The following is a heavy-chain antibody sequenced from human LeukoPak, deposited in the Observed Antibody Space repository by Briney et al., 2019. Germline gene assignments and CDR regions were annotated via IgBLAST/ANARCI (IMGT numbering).Heavy chain of an antibody. CDR1: GFSFSDYY. Sequence: GGSLRLSCAASGFSFSDYYMSWIRQAPGKGLEWVSSISSSSSYIYYADSVKGRFTISRDNAKNSLYLQMNSLRAEDTAVYYCAREPTVATIDYWGQGTLVTVSS. CDR2: ISSSSSYI. D-gene: IGHD5-12*01. CDR3: AREPTVATIDY. J-gene: IGHJ4*02. V-gene: IGHV3-11*06.